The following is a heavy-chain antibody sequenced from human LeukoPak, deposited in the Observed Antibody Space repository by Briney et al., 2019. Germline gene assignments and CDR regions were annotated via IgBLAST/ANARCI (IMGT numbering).Heavy chain of an antibody. CDR2: IHKAGSES. D-gene: IGHD1-26*01. CDR1: GFTFSSYS. J-gene: IGHJ4*02. V-gene: IGHV3-7*01. CDR3: ARVGAWELQRVFEY. Sequence: GGSLRLSCAASGFTFSSYSFNWVRQAPGKGLEWVANIHKAGSESYYVDSVKGRFAISRDNAKNSLYLQLSSLRVEDTAVYYCARVGAWELQRVFEYWGQGTLVTVSS.